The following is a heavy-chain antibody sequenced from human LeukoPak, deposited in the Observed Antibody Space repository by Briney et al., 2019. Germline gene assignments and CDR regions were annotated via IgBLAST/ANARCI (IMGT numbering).Heavy chain of an antibody. CDR1: GFPHLSTR. CDR3: TTVVFVYGAFDI. Sequence: GGSLRHSRQTSGFPHLSTRLNGGGQARAMGYAWVGRIKSKTDGGTTDYAAPMKGRFIISRDDSKNTVFLQMNSLQIGDTAVYYCTTVVFVYGAFDIWGRGTMVAVSP. D-gene: IGHD2/OR15-2a*01. J-gene: IGHJ3*02. V-gene: IGHV3-15*01. CDR2: IKSKTDGGTT.